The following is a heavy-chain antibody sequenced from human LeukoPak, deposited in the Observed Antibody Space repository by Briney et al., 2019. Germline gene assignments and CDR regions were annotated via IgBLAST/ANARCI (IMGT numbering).Heavy chain of an antibody. Sequence: SVKVSCKAPGGTFSSYAISWVRQAPGQGLEWMGGIIPIFGTANYAQKFQGRVTITTDESTSTAYMELSSLRSEDTAVYYCARTSITIFGAYYFDYWGQGTLVTVSS. D-gene: IGHD3-3*01. V-gene: IGHV1-69*05. CDR3: ARTSITIFGAYYFDY. CDR2: IIPIFGTA. J-gene: IGHJ4*02. CDR1: GGTFSSYA.